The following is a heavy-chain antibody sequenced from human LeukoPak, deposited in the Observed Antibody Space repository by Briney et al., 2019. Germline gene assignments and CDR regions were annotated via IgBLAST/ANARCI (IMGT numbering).Heavy chain of an antibody. J-gene: IGHJ3*02. V-gene: IGHV3-23*01. Sequence: GGSLRLSCAASGFTFSSYAMSWVRQAPGKGLEWVSAISGSGGSTYYADSVKGRFTISRDNAKNSLYLQMNSLRAEDTAVYYCARESVMITFGGVIDRYDAFDIWGQGTMVTVSS. CDR2: ISGSGGST. CDR3: ARESVMITFGGVIDRYDAFDI. D-gene: IGHD3-16*02. CDR1: GFTFSSYA.